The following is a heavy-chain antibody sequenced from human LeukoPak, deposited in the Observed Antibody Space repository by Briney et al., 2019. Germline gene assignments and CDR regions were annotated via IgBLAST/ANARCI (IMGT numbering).Heavy chain of an antibody. V-gene: IGHV3-30*02. J-gene: IGHJ4*02. Sequence: PGGSLRLSCAASGFTFSSYGMHWVRQAPGKGLEWVAFIRYDGSNKYYADSVKGRFTISRDNSKNTLYLQMNSLRAEDTAVYYCARPPIGIAAAATADDYWGQGTLVTVSS. CDR1: GFTFSSYG. CDR3: ARPPIGIAAAATADDY. CDR2: IRYDGSNK. D-gene: IGHD6-13*01.